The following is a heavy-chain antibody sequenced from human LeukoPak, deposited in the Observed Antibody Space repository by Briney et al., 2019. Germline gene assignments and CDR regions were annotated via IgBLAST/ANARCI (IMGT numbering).Heavy chain of an antibody. V-gene: IGHV1-8*01. CDR3: ARGGPNSYYFDY. CDR2: MNPNRNNT. D-gene: IGHD4/OR15-4a*01. J-gene: IGHJ4*02. CDR1: GYTFTSYD. Sequence: ASVKVSCKASGYTFTSYDINWVRQATGQGLEWMGWMNPNRNNTGYAQKFQGRDTMTRNTSISTAYMELSSLRSEDTAVYYCARGGPNSYYFDYWGQGTLVTVSS.